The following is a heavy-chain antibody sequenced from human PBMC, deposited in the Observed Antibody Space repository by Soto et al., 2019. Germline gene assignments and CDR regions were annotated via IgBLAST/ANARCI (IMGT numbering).Heavy chain of an antibody. CDR1: GFTFDDYA. CDR2: ISWNSGSI. J-gene: IGHJ4*02. V-gene: IGHV3-9*01. D-gene: IGHD6-6*01. CDR3: AKDIRQLVGGVDY. Sequence: GGSLRLSCAASGFTFDDYAMHWVRQAPGKGLEWVSGISWNSGSIGYADSVKGRFTISRDNAKNSLYLQMNSLRAEDTALYYCAKDIRQLVGGVDYWGQGTLVTVSS.